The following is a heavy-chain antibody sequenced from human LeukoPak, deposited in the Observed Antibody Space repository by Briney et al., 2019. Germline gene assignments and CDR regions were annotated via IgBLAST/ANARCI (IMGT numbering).Heavy chain of an antibody. CDR1: GFTFSSYS. J-gene: IGHJ4*02. V-gene: IGHV3-74*01. Sequence: GGSLRLSCAASGFTFSSYSMNWVRQAPGKGLVWVSHIKSDGRTTDYADSVRGRFTISRDNAKNTLYLQMNRLTVEDTAVYYCGRGMRDYYGLDYWGQGILVTVSS. CDR2: IKSDGRTT. CDR3: GRGMRDYYGLDY. D-gene: IGHD3-10*01.